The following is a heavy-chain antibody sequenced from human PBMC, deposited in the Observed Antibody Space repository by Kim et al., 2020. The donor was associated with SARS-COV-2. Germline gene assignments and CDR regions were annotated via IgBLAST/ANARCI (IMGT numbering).Heavy chain of an antibody. D-gene: IGHD2-2*01. J-gene: IGHJ4*02. CDR3: VRSSTSCRCFDY. CDR2: IYHSGST. V-gene: IGHV4-30-2*01. Sequence: SETLSLTCAVSGGSISSGGYSWSWIRQPPGKGLEWIGYIYHSGSTYYNPSLKSRVTISVDRSKNQFSLKLSSVTAADTAVYYCVRSSTSCRCFDYWGQGT. CDR1: GGSISSGGYS.